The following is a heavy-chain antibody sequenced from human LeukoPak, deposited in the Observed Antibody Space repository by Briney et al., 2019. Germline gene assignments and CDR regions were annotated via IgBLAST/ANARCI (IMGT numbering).Heavy chain of an antibody. Sequence: GGSLRLSCAASGFTFSDSYMSWIRQAPGKGLEWIAYISSSASTIYYADSVKGRFTISRDNAKNSLYLQMNSLRAEDTAVYYCARETHDDAFDIWGQGTMVTVSS. J-gene: IGHJ3*02. CDR1: GFTFSDSY. V-gene: IGHV3-11*04. CDR3: ARETHDDAFDI. CDR2: ISSSASTI.